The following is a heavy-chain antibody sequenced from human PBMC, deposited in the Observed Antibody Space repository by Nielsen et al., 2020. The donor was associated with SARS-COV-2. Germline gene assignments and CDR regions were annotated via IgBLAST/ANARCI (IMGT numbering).Heavy chain of an antibody. J-gene: IGHJ5*02. CDR1: GYTFTSYA. CDR2: INAGNGNT. D-gene: IGHD4-11*01. CDR3: ARGRTLQRVWFDP. V-gene: IGHV1-3*01. Sequence: ASVKVSCKASGYTFTSYAMHWVRQAPGQRLEWMGWINAGNGNTKYSQKFQGRVTITRDTSASTAYMELSSLRSDDTAVYYCARGRTLQRVWFDPWGQGTLVTVSS.